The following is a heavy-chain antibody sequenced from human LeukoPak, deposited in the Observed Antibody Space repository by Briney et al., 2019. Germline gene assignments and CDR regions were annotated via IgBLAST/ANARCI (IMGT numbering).Heavy chain of an antibody. Sequence: GGPLRLSCAASGFTFSSYAMSWVRQAPGKGLEWVSAISGSGGSTYYADSVKGRFTISRDNSKNTLYLQMNSLRAEDTAVYYCAKDPQWLGYFDYWGQGTLVTVSS. D-gene: IGHD6-19*01. CDR1: GFTFSSYA. J-gene: IGHJ4*02. V-gene: IGHV3-23*01. CDR3: AKDPQWLGYFDY. CDR2: ISGSGGST.